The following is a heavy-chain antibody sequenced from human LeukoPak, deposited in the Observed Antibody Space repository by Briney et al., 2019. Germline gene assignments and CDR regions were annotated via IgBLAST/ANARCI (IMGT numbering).Heavy chain of an antibody. CDR3: ARDSHWGIPFDY. CDR2: IYYSGST. Sequence: KPSETLSLTCTVSGGSISSYYWSWIRQPPGMGLEWIGYIYYSGSTSYNPSLKSRVTMSVDTSKNQFSLKLTSVTAADTAVYYCARDSHWGIPFDYWGQGTLVTVSS. D-gene: IGHD3-16*01. CDR1: GGSISSYY. V-gene: IGHV4-59*12. J-gene: IGHJ4*02.